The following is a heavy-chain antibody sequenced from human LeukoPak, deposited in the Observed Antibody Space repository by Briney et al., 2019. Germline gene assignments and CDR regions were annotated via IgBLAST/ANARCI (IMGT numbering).Heavy chain of an antibody. V-gene: IGHV3-30*01. CDR1: GFTFSSYA. J-gene: IGHJ5*02. CDR2: ISYDGSNK. CDR3: AREWEAYCGGDCYSRFDP. D-gene: IGHD2-21*02. Sequence: GGSLRLSCAASGFTFSSYAMHWVRQAPGNGLEWVAVISYDGSNKYYADSVKGRFTISRDNSKNTLYLQMNSLRAEDTAVYYCAREWEAYCGGDCYSRFDPWGQGTLVTVSS.